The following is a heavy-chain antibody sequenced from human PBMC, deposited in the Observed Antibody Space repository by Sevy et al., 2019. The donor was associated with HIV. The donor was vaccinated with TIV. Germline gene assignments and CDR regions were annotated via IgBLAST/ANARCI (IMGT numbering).Heavy chain of an antibody. V-gene: IGHV1-46*01. J-gene: IGHJ6*02. Sequence: ASVKVSCKASGYTFITYYVHWVRQAPGQGLEWMGLIDPSGSTRYAQEFQGRVSMTGDTSTTTVYMELSSLTSEDTAVYYCARDRDLSGSYLEYYYYAMDVWGQGTTVTVSS. CDR1: GYTFITYY. CDR3: ARDRDLSGSYLEYYYYAMDV. CDR2: IDPSGST. D-gene: IGHD1-26*01.